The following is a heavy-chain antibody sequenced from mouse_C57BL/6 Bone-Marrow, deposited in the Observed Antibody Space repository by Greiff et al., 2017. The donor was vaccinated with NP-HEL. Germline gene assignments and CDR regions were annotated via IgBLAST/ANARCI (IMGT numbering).Heavy chain of an antibody. CDR2: IDPSDSYT. D-gene: IGHD1-1*01. CDR3: ATMTTVAGAMDY. V-gene: IGHV1-69*01. J-gene: IGHJ4*01. CDR1: GYTFTSYW. Sequence: VQLQQPGAELVLPGASVKLSCKASGYTFTSYWMHWVKQRPGQGLEWIGEIDPSDSYTNYNQKFKGKSTLTVDKSSSTAYMQLSSLTSEDSAVYDCATMTTVAGAMDYWGQGTSVTVSS.